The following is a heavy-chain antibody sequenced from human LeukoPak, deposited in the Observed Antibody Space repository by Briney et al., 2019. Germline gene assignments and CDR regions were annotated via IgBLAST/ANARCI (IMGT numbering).Heavy chain of an antibody. Sequence: ASVKVSCKTSGYTFTGHHIHWVRQAPGQGLEWMGWINPKTGGTNFAQKFPGRVTLTGDTSITTAYMELSRLSSDDTAVYYCARHTSFFIDNWGQGTLVAVSS. CDR3: ARHTSFFIDN. V-gene: IGHV1-2*02. J-gene: IGHJ4*02. CDR1: GYTFTGHH. CDR2: INPKTGGT.